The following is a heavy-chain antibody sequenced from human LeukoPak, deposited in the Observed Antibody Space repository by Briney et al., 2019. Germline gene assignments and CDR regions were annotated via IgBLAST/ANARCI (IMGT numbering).Heavy chain of an antibody. V-gene: IGHV3-21*01. J-gene: IGHJ4*02. CDR1: GFTFSSYS. Sequence: GGSLRLSCAASGFTFSSYSMNWVRQAPGKGLEWVSSISSSSSYIYYAVSVKGRFTISRDNAKNSLYLQMNSLRAEDTAVYYCAREMQQLVLDYWGQGTLVTVSS. D-gene: IGHD6-13*01. CDR3: AREMQQLVLDY. CDR2: ISSSSSYI.